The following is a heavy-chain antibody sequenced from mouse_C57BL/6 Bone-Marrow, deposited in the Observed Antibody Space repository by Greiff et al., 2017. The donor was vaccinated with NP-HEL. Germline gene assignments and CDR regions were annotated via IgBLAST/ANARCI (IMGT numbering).Heavy chain of an antibody. CDR2: IYPGDGDT. CDR1: GYAFSSSW. Sequence: VQLQQSGPELVKPGASVKLSCKASGYAFSSSWMNWVKQRPGQGLEWIGRIYPGDGDTNYNGKFKGKATLTADKSSSTAYMQLSSLTSEDSAVYFGATDYYGSFDYWGQGTTLTVSA. V-gene: IGHV1-82*01. CDR3: ATDYYGSFDY. D-gene: IGHD1-1*01. J-gene: IGHJ2*01.